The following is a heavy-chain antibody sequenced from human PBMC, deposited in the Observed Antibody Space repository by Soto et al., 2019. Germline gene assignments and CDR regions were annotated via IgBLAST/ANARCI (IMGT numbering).Heavy chain of an antibody. CDR1: GGTFSSYA. Sequence: QVQLVQSGAEVKKPGSSVKVSCKASGGTFSSYAISWVRQAPGQGLEWMGGIIPIFGTANYAQKFQGRVTITADESTSTAYMELSSLIAEDTALYYCARGAQGIVGADYVDYWGQGTLVTVSS. V-gene: IGHV1-69*01. CDR3: ARGAQGIVGADYVDY. CDR2: IIPIFGTA. D-gene: IGHD1-26*01. J-gene: IGHJ4*02.